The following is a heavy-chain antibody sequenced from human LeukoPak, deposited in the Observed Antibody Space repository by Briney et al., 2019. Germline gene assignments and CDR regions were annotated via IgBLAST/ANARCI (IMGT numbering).Heavy chain of an antibody. CDR3: ARDASIMGDAFDI. V-gene: IGHV3-11*04. CDR1: GFTFSGYY. Sequence: GGSLRLSCAASGFTFSGYYMSWIRQAPGKGLEWVSYISSSGSTIYYADSVKGRFTIPRDNAKNSLYLQMNSLRAEDPAVYYCARDASIMGDAFDIWGQGTMVTVSS. J-gene: IGHJ3*02. D-gene: IGHD1-26*01. CDR2: ISSSGSTI.